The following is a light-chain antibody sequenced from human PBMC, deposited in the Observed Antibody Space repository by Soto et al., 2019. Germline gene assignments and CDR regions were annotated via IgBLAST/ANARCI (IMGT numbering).Light chain of an antibody. CDR1: SSDVGGSNY. Sequence: QSVLTQPASVSGSPGQSITISCTGTSSDVGGSNYVSWYQQHPGKAPKLMIYDVHNRPSGISNRFSGSKSGNTASLTISGLQAEDEADYYCSSYRSGSTLVFGGGPKLTV. J-gene: IGLJ2*01. CDR2: DVH. CDR3: SSYRSGSTLV. V-gene: IGLV2-14*01.